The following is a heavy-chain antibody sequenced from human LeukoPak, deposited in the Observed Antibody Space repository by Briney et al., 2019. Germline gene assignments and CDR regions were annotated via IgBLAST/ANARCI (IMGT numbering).Heavy chain of an antibody. Sequence: ASVTVSCKASGYTFTGHYMHWVRQAPGQVLEWMGWINPNSGRTNYAHKFQGRATMTRDTSISPAYMQLSRLRSDDTAVYYCAVYYDILTDRGVRGYYYMDVWGKGTTVTISS. V-gene: IGHV1-2*07. D-gene: IGHD3-9*01. CDR1: GYTFTGHY. CDR3: AVYYDILTDRGVRGYYYMDV. CDR2: INPNSGRT. J-gene: IGHJ6*03.